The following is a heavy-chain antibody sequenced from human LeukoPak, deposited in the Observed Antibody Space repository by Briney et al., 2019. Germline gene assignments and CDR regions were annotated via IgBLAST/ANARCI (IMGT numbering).Heavy chain of an antibody. V-gene: IGHV3-21*01. Sequence: GGSLRLSCAASGFTFSHYSMNWFRQAPGKGLEWVSSMSINSGLIYYADSVKGRFTISRDNAKNSLYLQMNSLRAEDTAVYYCAREFDYSTSGAGYWGRGTLVTVSS. CDR3: AREFDYSTSGAGY. D-gene: IGHD4-11*01. CDR1: GFTFSHYS. CDR2: MSINSGLI. J-gene: IGHJ4*02.